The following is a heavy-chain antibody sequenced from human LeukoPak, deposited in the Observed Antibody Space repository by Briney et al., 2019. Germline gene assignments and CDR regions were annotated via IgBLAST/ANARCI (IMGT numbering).Heavy chain of an antibody. CDR2: ISGSGGST. CDR1: GFTFSSYA. CDR3: AKGVHIAAPFDY. D-gene: IGHD6-13*01. J-gene: IGHJ4*02. V-gene: IGHV3-23*01. Sequence: GGSLRLSCAASGFTFSSYAMSWVRQPPGRGLEGVSAISGSGGSTYYADSVKGRFTISRDNSKNTLYLQMNSLRAEDTAVYYCAKGVHIAAPFDYWGQGTLVTVSS.